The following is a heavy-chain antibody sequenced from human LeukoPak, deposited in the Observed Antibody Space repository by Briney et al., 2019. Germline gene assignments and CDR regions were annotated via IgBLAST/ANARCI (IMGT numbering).Heavy chain of an antibody. J-gene: IGHJ3*02. CDR1: GYSFTTSW. D-gene: IGHD3-22*01. Sequence: GESLKISCETSGYSFTTSWIGWVRQMPGKGLEYMGIIYPGDSDARYSPSFQGQVTISADKSISIAYLQWGSLKASDTAMYFCARRNRYYESSDYYHRKGDAFDIWGQGTMVTVSS. CDR3: ARRNRYYESSDYYHRKGDAFDI. V-gene: IGHV5-51*01. CDR2: IYPGDSDA.